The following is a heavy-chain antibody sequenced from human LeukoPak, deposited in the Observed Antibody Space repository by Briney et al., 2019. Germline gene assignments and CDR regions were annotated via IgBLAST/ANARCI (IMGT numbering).Heavy chain of an antibody. V-gene: IGHV1-2*02. Sequence: GASVKISCTASGYTFTGYYMQWVRQAPGQGLEWMGWINPNSGGTNYAQKFQGRVTMTRDTSISTAYMELSRLRSDDTAVYYCAFSSSWYLVDYWGQGTLVTVSS. CDR3: AFSSSWYLVDY. CDR2: INPNSGGT. J-gene: IGHJ4*02. CDR1: GYTFTGYY. D-gene: IGHD6-13*01.